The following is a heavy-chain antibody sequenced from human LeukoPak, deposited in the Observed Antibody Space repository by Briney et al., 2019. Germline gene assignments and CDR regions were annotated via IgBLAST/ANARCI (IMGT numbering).Heavy chain of an antibody. CDR3: VRQNSDNYYYYLDV. CDR2: VYYSGTT. V-gene: IGHV4-39*01. Sequence: SETLSLTCTVSGGSFSSSSSYWAWIRQPPGRGLEWVGSVYYSGTTYYNTSLESRVTISEDTSRNRFSLMLSSVTAADTAVFYCVRQNSDNYYYYLDVWGEGTTVIVSS. D-gene: IGHD1-7*01. CDR1: GGSFSSSSSY. J-gene: IGHJ6*03.